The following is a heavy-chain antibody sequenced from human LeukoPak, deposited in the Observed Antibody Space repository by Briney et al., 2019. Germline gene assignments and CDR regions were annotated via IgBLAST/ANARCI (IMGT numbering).Heavy chain of an antibody. J-gene: IGHJ6*02. CDR2: ISGSGGST. Sequence: PGGSLRLSGAASGFTLSSNAMNWVRQAPGKGLEWVSGISGSGGSTYYADSVKGRFTISRDKSKNTLYLLMISLRADDTAVYYCAIRKQQVVPPRAYPYYYGMDVWGQGTTVTVSS. CDR3: AIRKQQVVPPRAYPYYYGMDV. D-gene: IGHD6-13*01. V-gene: IGHV3-23*01. CDR1: GFTLSSNA.